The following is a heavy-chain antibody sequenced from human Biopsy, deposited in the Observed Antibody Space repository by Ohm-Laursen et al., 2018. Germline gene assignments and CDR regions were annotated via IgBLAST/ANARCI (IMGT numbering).Heavy chain of an antibody. J-gene: IGHJ5*02. Sequence: VKVSCKASGYTFTSYDITWVRQASGQGPEWIGWLNPVSGNSNFGQKFRGRVTVTSDTSTSTAYMELSGLTSDDTATYYCGRAVRNQLLTDPWGQGTLVTVTS. V-gene: IGHV1-8*01. CDR2: LNPVSGNS. CDR1: GYTFTSYD. CDR3: GRAVRNQLLTDP. D-gene: IGHD1-7*01.